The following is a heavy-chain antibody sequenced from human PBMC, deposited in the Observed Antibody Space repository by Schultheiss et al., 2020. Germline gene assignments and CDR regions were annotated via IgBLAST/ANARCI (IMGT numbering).Heavy chain of an antibody. CDR2: IGTAGDP. CDR1: GFTFSSYD. CDR3: AKLNWFGELGAFDS. D-gene: IGHD3-10*01. Sequence: GGSLRLSCAASGFTFSSYDMHWVRQATGKGLEWVSAIGTAGDPYYPDSVKGRFTISRDNSKNTLYLQMNSLRVEDTAVHYCAKLNWFGELGAFDSWGQGTLVTVSS. J-gene: IGHJ4*02. V-gene: IGHV3-13*05.